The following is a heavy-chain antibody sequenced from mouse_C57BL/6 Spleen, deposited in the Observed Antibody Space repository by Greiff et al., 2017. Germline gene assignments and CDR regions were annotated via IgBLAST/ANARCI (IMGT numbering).Heavy chain of an antibody. CDR1: GFTFSDYY. CDR3: ARDEYYGSPGWFAY. CDR2: INYDGSST. V-gene: IGHV5-16*01. J-gene: IGHJ3*01. D-gene: IGHD1-1*01. Sequence: EVKLMESEGGLVQPGSSMKLSCTASGFTFSDYYMAWVRQVPEKGLEWVANINYDGSSTYYLDSLQSRFIISRDNAKNILYLQMSSLKSEDTATYYCARDEYYGSPGWFAYWGQGTLVTVSA.